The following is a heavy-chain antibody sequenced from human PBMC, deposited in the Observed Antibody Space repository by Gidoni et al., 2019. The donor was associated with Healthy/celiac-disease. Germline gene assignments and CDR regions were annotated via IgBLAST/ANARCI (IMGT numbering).Heavy chain of an antibody. J-gene: IGHJ6*02. V-gene: IGHV3-30*18. CDR2: ISYDGINK. CDR3: AKDDFWSGYYIYYYYGMDV. CDR1: GFTFSSYA. Sequence: QVQLVESGGGVVQTGRSLRLPCAASGFTFSSYAIPWVRQAPGKGLEWVAVISYDGINKYYSDSVKGLFTISRDNSKNTLYLQMNSLRAEDTAVYYCAKDDFWSGYYIYYYYGMDVWGQGTTVTVSS. D-gene: IGHD3-3*01.